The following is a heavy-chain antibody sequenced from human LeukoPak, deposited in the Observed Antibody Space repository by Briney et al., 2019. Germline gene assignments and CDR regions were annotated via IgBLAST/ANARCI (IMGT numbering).Heavy chain of an antibody. CDR1: GGSVSSSSYY. Sequence: PSETLSLTCTVSGGSVSSSSYYWGWIRQPPGKGLEWIGSIYYSGSTYYNPSLKSRVTISVDTSKNQFSLKLSSVTAADTAVYYCATPSTMWSGTPAVRRFDYWGQGTLVTVSS. J-gene: IGHJ4*02. CDR3: ATPSTMWSGTPAVRRFDY. CDR2: IYYSGST. D-gene: IGHD3-10*01. V-gene: IGHV4-39*07.